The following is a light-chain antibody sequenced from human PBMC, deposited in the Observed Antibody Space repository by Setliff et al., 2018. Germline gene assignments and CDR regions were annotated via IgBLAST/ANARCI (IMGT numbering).Light chain of an antibody. J-gene: IGLJ2*01. CDR1: SSNIGAGYD. V-gene: IGLV1-40*01. CDR3: AAWDDSLNGPV. CDR2: GNS. Sequence: QSALAQPPSVSGAPGQRVTISCTGSSSNIGAGYDAHWYQPLPGTAPKLPIYGNSXXXSGVPDRXXGXXXGTSASLAISGLQSEDEADYYCAAWDDSLNGPVFGGGTKVTVL.